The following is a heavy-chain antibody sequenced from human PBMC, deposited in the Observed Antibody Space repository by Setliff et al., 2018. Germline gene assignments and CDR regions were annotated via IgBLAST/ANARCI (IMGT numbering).Heavy chain of an antibody. CDR3: AKPQVELRWGFES. J-gene: IGHJ4*02. CDR1: GFTFSPYA. D-gene: IGHD1-7*01. CDR2: IYSGDRDT. Sequence: GGSLRLSCAASGFTFSPYAMSWVRQAPGKGLEWVSTIYSGDRDTFYTDSVKGRFTIFRDGSKNTLYLQMTSLRAEDTAVYYCAKPQVELRWGFESWGQGTPVTVSS. V-gene: IGHV3-23*03.